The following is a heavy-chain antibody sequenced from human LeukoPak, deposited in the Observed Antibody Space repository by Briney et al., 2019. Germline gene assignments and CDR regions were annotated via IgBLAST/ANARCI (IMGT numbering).Heavy chain of an antibody. V-gene: IGHV3-11*01. CDR3: ARVLRYCSGGNCYSGGLGYMDV. CDR1: GFTFSDYN. D-gene: IGHD2-15*01. J-gene: IGHJ6*03. CDR2: ISRSGSTK. Sequence: PGGSLRLSCAASGFTFSDYNVRWIRQAPGKGLEWVSSISRSGSTKYYADSVKGRFTISRDNAKNSLFLQMNSLRAEETAVYYCARVLRYCSGGNCYSGGLGYMDVWGKGTTVTISS.